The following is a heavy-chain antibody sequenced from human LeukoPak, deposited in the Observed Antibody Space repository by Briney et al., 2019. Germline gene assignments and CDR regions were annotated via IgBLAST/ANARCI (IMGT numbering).Heavy chain of an antibody. J-gene: IGHJ4*02. CDR2: ISGSGGST. D-gene: IGHD3-22*01. CDR3: ATDREGDPSAYYLV. V-gene: IGHV3-23*01. Sequence: GGSLRLSCAASGFTFSNYAMSWVRQAPGKGLEWVSGISGSGGSTYYADSVKGHFTISRDNSKNTLFLQMNNLRAEDSAVYYCATDREGDPSAYYLVGGQGTLITVSS. CDR1: GFTFSNYA.